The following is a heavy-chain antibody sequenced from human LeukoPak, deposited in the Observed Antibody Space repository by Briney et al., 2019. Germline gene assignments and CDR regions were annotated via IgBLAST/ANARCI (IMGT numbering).Heavy chain of an antibody. J-gene: IGHJ6*02. CDR3: ARGGSAYDFWSGYYMNYYYYYGMDV. D-gene: IGHD3-3*01. Sequence: ASVKVSCKASGYTFTSYYMHWVRQATGQGLEWMGWMNPNSGNTGYAQKFQGRVTMTRNTSISTAYMELSSLRSEDTAVYYCARGGSAYDFWSGYYMNYYYYYGMDVWGQGTTVTVSS. V-gene: IGHV1-8*02. CDR2: MNPNSGNT. CDR1: GYTFTSYY.